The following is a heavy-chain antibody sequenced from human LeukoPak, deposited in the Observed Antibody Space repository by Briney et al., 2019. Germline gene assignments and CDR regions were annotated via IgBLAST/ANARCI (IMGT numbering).Heavy chain of an antibody. Sequence: GGSLRLSCAASGFTFSSYAMSWVRQAPGKGLEWVSAISGSGGSTYYADSVKGRFTISRDNSKNTLYLQMNGLRAEDTAVYYCAKGIVVVITTPLDYWGQGTLVTVSS. CDR3: AKGIVVVITTPLDY. D-gene: IGHD3-22*01. CDR1: GFTFSSYA. V-gene: IGHV3-23*01. CDR2: ISGSGGST. J-gene: IGHJ4*02.